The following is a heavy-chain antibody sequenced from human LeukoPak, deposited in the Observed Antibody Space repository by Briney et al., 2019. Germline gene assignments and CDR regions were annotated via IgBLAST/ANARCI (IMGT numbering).Heavy chain of an antibody. CDR1: GGSISSGGYY. CDR2: IYYSGST. J-gene: IGHJ6*02. CDR3: ARRNYYYYGMDV. V-gene: IGHV4-31*03. Sequence: SETLSLTCTVSGGSISSGGYYWSWIRQHPGKGLEWIGYIYYSGSTYYNPSLKSRVTISVDTSKNQFSLKLSSVTAADTAVYYCARRNYYYYGMDVWGQGTTVTISS.